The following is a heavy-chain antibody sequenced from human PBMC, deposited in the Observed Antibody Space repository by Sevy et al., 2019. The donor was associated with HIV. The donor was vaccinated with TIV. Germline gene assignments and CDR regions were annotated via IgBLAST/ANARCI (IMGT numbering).Heavy chain of an antibody. J-gene: IGHJ4*02. CDR2: IYHSGST. D-gene: IGHD5-18*01. Sequence: ETLSLTCSVSGGSITSKNYFLAWIRQSPGKGLEWIGSIYHSGSTYHSPSLQSRVGISVDTSRRHFSLKLSSVTATDTAVYYCARHSFKHGYRPHYFDYWSQGTLVTVSS. CDR1: GGSITSKNYF. V-gene: IGHV4-39*01. CDR3: ARHSFKHGYRPHYFDY.